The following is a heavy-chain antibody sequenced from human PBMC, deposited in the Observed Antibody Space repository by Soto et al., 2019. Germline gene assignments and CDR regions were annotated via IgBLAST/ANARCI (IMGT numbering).Heavy chain of an antibody. V-gene: IGHV3-21*01. J-gene: IGHJ4*02. CDR1: GFNIRSYS. D-gene: IGHD3-22*01. CDR3: ARGYYDSSGYTGFDY. Sequence: RLSCMASGFNIRSYSMDWVSQDHGKGLEWVSSISSSSSYTNYADSVKGRFTISRDNAKNSLYLQMNSLRAEDTAVYYCARGYYDSSGYTGFDYCGQGPLVTGSS. CDR2: ISSSSSYT.